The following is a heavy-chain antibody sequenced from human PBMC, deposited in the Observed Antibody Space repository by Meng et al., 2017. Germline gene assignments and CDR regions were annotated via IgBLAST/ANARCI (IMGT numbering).Heavy chain of an antibody. J-gene: IGHJ4*02. D-gene: IGHD3-22*01. Sequence: QGQLVKSGAEVKKPGSSVKVSCKASGGTFSSYAMSWVRQAPGQGLEWMGIINPSGGSTSYAQKFQGRVTMTRDTSTSTVYMELSSLRSEDTAVYYCAREKYYYDSSGLEDYWGQGTLVTVSS. V-gene: IGHV1-46*01. CDR2: INPSGGST. CDR3: AREKYYYDSSGLEDY. CDR1: GGTFSSYA.